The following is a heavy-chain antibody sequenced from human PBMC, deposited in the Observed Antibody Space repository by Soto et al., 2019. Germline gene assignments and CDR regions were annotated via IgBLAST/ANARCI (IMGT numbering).Heavy chain of an antibody. J-gene: IGHJ5*02. Sequence: QVQLQQWGAGLLKPSETLSLTCAVYGGSFSGYYWSWIRQPPGKGLEWIGEINHSGSTNYNPSLKSRVTISVDTSKNQFSLKLSSVTAADTAVYYCAGFHYDILTGRAPWFDPWGQGTLVTVSS. V-gene: IGHV4-34*01. CDR1: GGSFSGYY. CDR3: AGFHYDILTGRAPWFDP. D-gene: IGHD3-9*01. CDR2: INHSGST.